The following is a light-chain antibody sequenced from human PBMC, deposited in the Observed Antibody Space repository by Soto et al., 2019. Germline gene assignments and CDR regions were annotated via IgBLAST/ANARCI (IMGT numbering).Light chain of an antibody. V-gene: IGLV2-8*01. CDR1: SSDVGGYNF. J-gene: IGLJ2*01. Sequence: QSALTQPPSASGSPGQSVTISCTGTSSDVGGYNFVSWYQQHPGKAPKLMIYEVSERPSGVPDRFSGSKSGNTASLTVSGLQAEDEADYYCSSYAGSNIVVFGEGTQLTVL. CDR3: SSYAGSNIVV. CDR2: EVS.